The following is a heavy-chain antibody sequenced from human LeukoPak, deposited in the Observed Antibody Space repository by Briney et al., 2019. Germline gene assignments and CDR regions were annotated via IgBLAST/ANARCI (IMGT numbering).Heavy chain of an antibody. CDR2: INHSGST. J-gene: IGHJ4*02. CDR3: ARTGPRQLIDY. Sequence: SETLSLTCNVSGSSINTDNYWGWLRQPPGKGLEWIGEINHSGSTNYNPSLKSRVTISVDTSKNQFSLKLTSVTAADTAVYYCARTGPRQLIDYWGQGTLVTVSS. D-gene: IGHD6-19*01. CDR1: GSSINTDNY. V-gene: IGHV4-38-2*02.